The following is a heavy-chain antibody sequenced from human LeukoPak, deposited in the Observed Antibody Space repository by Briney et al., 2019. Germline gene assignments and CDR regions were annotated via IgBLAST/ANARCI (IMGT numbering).Heavy chain of an antibody. Sequence: GGSLRLSCAASGFTFSNSWMHWVRQAPGKGLVWVALIYGDGSFTRYADSVKGRFTISRDNAKNTVYLQMNSLRAEDTAVYYCARAPGGIAGATTYFSDYWGQGTPVTVSS. J-gene: IGHJ4*02. V-gene: IGHV3-74*01. CDR2: IYGDGSFT. CDR3: ARAPGGIAGATTYFSDY. D-gene: IGHD1-26*01. CDR1: GFTFSNSW.